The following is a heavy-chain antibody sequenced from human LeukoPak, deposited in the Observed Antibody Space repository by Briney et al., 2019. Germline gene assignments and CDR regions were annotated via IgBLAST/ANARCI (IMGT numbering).Heavy chain of an antibody. J-gene: IGHJ4*02. CDR1: GFTFGSLA. CDR3: GKTTAGYSSGQKPAWPVDY. D-gene: IGHD5-18*01. V-gene: IGHV3-23*01. Sequence: QAGGSLRLSCEASGFTFGSLAMYWVRQAPGKGLDWIAGIFGSGGSPHYADSVKGRFTISRDNSKNTVYLQINSLRAEDTAVYYCGKTTAGYSSGQKPAWPVDYWGQGTLVTVSS. CDR2: IFGSGGSP.